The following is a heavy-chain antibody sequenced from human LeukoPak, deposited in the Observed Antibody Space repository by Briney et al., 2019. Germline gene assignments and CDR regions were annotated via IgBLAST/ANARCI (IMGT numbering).Heavy chain of an antibody. CDR2: INPNSGGT. V-gene: IGHV1-2*02. D-gene: IGHD3-22*01. CDR1: GYTFTGYY. CDR3: ARGRHYYDSSGYLRFDY. Sequence: VASVKVSCKASGYTFTGYYMHWVRQAPGQGLEWMGWINPNSGGTNYAQKFQGRVTMTRGTSISTAYMELSRLRSDDTAVYYCARGRHYYDSSGYLRFDYWGQGTLVTVSS. J-gene: IGHJ4*02.